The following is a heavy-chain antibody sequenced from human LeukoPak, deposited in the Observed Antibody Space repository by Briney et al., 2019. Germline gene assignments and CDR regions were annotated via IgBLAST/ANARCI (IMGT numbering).Heavy chain of an antibody. J-gene: IGHJ6*02. CDR1: GYTFTSYG. Sequence: ASVKVSCKASGYTFTSYGISWVRQAPGQGLEWMGWISAYNGNTNYAQKLQGRVTMTTDTSTSTAYMELRSLRSDDTAVYYCARDRGIAARHRAYYYYGMDVWGQGTTVTVSS. CDR3: ARDRGIAARHRAYYYYGMDV. CDR2: ISAYNGNT. V-gene: IGHV1-18*01. D-gene: IGHD6-6*01.